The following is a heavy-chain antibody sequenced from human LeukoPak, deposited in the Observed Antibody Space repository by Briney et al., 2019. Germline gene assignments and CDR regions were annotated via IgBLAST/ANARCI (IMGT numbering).Heavy chain of an antibody. CDR3: ARDYIVVVPAASKGDYYYGMDV. D-gene: IGHD2-2*01. CDR1: GYTFTSYD. CDR2: MNPNSGNT. V-gene: IGHV1-8*01. Sequence: GASVKVSCKASGYTFTSYDINWVRQATGQGLEWMGWMNPNSGNTAYAQKFQGRVTMTRNTSISTAYMELSSLRSEDTAVYYCARDYIVVVPAASKGDYYYGMDVWGQGTTVTVSS. J-gene: IGHJ6*02.